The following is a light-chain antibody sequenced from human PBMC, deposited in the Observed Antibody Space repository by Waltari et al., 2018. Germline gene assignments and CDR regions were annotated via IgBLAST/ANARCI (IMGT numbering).Light chain of an antibody. CDR3: QQYENLPIT. J-gene: IGKJ5*01. Sequence: IQMPQSPSSLSAFVGDRVTITCQASQDIDNILNWYQQKPGQAPKLLIYDASNLETGVSSRFIGSASGKDFTLTITSLQPEDIATYYCQQYENLPITFGQGTRLEIK. V-gene: IGKV1-33*01. CDR2: DAS. CDR1: QDIDNI.